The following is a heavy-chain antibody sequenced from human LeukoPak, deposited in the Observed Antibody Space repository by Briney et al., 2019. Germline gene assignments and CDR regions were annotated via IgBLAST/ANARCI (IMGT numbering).Heavy chain of an antibody. V-gene: IGHV3-9*01. CDR3: AKPREGNYYGWERNSLFDAFEI. D-gene: IGHD3-10*01. CDR1: GFVFHENA. J-gene: IGHJ3*02. CDR2: IGWNSATI. Sequence: GRSLRLSCAASGFVFHENAMHWVRQAPGKGREWVSGIGWNSATIGYADSVKGRFTTSRDNAKNSLYLQISSLRPEDTALYYCAKPREGNYYGWERNSLFDAFEIWGLGTMVTVSS.